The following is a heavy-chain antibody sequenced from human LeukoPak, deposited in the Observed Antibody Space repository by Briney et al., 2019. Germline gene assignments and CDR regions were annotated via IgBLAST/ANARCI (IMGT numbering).Heavy chain of an antibody. CDR1: GFAFSNAW. Sequence: GGSLRLSCAASGFAFSNAWMSWVRQAPGKGLEWVAGISPGGDITYYADSVMGRFTISRDNPKSTVYMQMNSLRVEDTAEYYCVKDRDWGAFDIWGQVTMVTVSS. CDR3: VKDRDWGAFDI. J-gene: IGHJ3*02. D-gene: IGHD3/OR15-3a*01. V-gene: IGHV3-23*01. CDR2: ISPGGDIT.